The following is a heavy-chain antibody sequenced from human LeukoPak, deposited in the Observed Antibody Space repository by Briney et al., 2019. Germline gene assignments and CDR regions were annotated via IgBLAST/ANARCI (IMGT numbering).Heavy chain of an antibody. CDR1: GFTFSSYS. D-gene: IGHD3-16*01. CDR2: ISSSSSYI. J-gene: IGHJ4*02. V-gene: IGHV3-21*01. Sequence: GGSLRLSCAASGFTFSSYSMNWVRRAPGKGLEWVSSISSSSSYIYYADSVKGRFTISRDNAKNSLYLQMNSLRAEDTAVYYCARDFWGELGEYYFDYWGQGTLVTVSS. CDR3: ARDFWGELGEYYFDY.